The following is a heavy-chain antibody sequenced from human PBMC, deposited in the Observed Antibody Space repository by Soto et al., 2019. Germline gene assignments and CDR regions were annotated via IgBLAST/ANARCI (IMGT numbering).Heavy chain of an antibody. CDR2: IYSSGTT. Sequence: SETLSLTCTVSGGSISSGGYSWNWIRQHPGKGLEWIGYIYSSGTTYYNPSLRSRLTISIDTSQNLFSLKLSSVTAADTAVYFCAREEAVRLERRFDSWGQGTLVTVSS. V-gene: IGHV4-31*03. CDR3: AREEAVRLERRFDS. J-gene: IGHJ5*01. D-gene: IGHD6-6*01. CDR1: GGSISSGGYS.